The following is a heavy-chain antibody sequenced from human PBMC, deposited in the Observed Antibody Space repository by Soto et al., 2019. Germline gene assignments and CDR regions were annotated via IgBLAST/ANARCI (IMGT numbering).Heavy chain of an antibody. CDR2: VSYDGSDK. J-gene: IGHJ4*02. D-gene: IGHD3-10*02. V-gene: IGHV3-30*18. Sequence: QVQLVESGGGVVQPGGSLRLTCAASGFTFTTYGMHWVRQAPGKGLEWVSGVSYDGSDKEYEETVKGRFSISRDNSMKTLDLQMLSLRHEDTAVYYCAKEHSGLYSRHYFDSWGQGTLVTVSS. CDR1: GFTFTTYG. CDR3: AKEHSGLYSRHYFDS.